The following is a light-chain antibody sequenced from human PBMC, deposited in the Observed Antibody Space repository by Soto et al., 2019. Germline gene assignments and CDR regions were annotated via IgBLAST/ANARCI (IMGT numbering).Light chain of an antibody. CDR3: QQYGSSGT. J-gene: IGKJ1*01. CDR2: AAS. CDR1: QSVSSSY. V-gene: IGKV3-20*01. Sequence: EIVLTQSPGTLSLSPGERATLSCRASQSVSSSYLVWHQQKPGQAPRLLIYAASRRATGIPARFSGSGSGTDFTLTISRLEPEDFAVYYCQQYGSSGTFGQGTKVDI.